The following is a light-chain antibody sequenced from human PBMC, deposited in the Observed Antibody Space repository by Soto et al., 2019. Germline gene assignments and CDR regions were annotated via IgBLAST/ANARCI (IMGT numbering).Light chain of an antibody. V-gene: IGKV3-20*01. CDR1: QSVSSSY. CDR3: QQYGSPSHT. Sequence: ETVLTQSPGTLSSSPGERATLSCRASQSVSSSYLAWYQQKPGQAPRLLIYGASSRASGIPERFSGSGSGTDFTLTISRLQPEDFAVYYCQQYGSPSHTFGQGTKLEIK. CDR2: GAS. J-gene: IGKJ2*01.